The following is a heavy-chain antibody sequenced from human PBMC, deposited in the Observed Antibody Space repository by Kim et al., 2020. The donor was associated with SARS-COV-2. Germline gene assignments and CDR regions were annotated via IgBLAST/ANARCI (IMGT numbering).Heavy chain of an antibody. CDR3: AKDMDAALPNSYYYDSSGPPDF. D-gene: IGHD3-22*01. CDR2: ISWNGGSI. CDR1: GFTFGDYA. J-gene: IGHJ4*02. Sequence: GGSLRLSCAASGFTFGDYAMHWVRQAPGKGLEWVSGISWNGGSIGYADSVMGRFTISRDNAKNSLYLKMNSLRAVDTALYYCAKDMDAALPNSYYYDSSGPPDFWGQGTRVTVS. V-gene: IGHV3-9*01.